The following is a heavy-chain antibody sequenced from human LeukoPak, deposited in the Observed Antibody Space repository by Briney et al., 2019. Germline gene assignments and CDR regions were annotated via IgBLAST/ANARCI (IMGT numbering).Heavy chain of an antibody. CDR3: AKQLGYCSDGSCYFPY. Sequence: PGGSLRLSCAASGFTFSSSAMSWVRQAPGKELEWVSAISNNGGYTYYADSVQGRFTISRDNSKSTLCLQMNSLRAEDTAVYYCAKQLGYCSDGSCYFPYWGQGTLVTVSS. CDR2: ISNNGGYT. V-gene: IGHV3-23*01. J-gene: IGHJ4*02. D-gene: IGHD2-15*01. CDR1: GFTFSSSA.